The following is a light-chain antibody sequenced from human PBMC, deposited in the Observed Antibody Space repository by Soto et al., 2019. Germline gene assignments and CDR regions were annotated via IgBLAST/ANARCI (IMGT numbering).Light chain of an antibody. Sequence: QSVLTQPPSMSGSPGQSVTISCTGTSSDVGGYNRVSWYQQPPGKAPKLLIYDVSNRPSGGSTRFSGSKSGNTASLTISGLQAEDEADYYCTSYAIGSAYVFGPGTKVTVL. CDR2: DVS. CDR1: SSDVGGYNR. J-gene: IGLJ1*01. V-gene: IGLV2-18*02. CDR3: TSYAIGSAYV.